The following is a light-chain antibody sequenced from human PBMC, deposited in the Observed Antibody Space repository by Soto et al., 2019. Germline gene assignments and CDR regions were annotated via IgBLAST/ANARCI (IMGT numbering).Light chain of an antibody. V-gene: IGKV3-20*01. CDR1: QSVSSSY. CDR2: AAS. CDR3: QQYGTSPQT. Sequence: EIVLTQSPGTLSLSPGERATLSCRASQSVSSSYLAWYQQKPGQAPRLLIYAASTRATGVPGRFSGSGSGTEFTLTISRLEPEDFAVYYCQQYGTSPQTFGQGTKVDIK. J-gene: IGKJ1*01.